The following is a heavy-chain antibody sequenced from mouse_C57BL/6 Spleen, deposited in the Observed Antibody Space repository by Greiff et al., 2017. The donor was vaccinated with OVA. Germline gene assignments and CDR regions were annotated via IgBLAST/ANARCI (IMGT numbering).Heavy chain of an antibody. CDR2: ISDGGSYT. D-gene: IGHD6-2*01. J-gene: IGHJ2*01. CDR1: GFTFSSYA. CDR3: ARGESLFDY. V-gene: IGHV5-4*01. Sequence: EVHLVESGGGLVKPGGSLKLSCAASGFTFSSYAMSWVRPTPEKRLEWVATISDGGSYTYYTDNVKGRLTISRDNTKNNLYLQMSHLKSEDTAMYYCARGESLFDYWGQGTTLTVSS.